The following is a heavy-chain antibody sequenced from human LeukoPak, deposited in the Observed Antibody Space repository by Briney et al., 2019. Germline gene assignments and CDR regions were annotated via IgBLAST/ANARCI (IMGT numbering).Heavy chain of an antibody. V-gene: IGHV3-23*01. CDR1: GFTFSSYA. Sequence: HSGGSLRLSCAAPGFTFSSYAMSWVRQAPGKGLEWVSAISGSGGSTYYANSVKGRFTISRDNSKNTLYLQMNSLRAEDTAVYYCAKRRVYYDSSGYYSFDYWGQGTLVTVSS. CDR2: ISGSGGST. D-gene: IGHD3-22*01. CDR3: AKRRVYYDSSGYYSFDY. J-gene: IGHJ4*02.